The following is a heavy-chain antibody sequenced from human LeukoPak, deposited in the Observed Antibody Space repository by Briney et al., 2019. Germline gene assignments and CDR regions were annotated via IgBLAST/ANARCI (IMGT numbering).Heavy chain of an antibody. CDR1: GFTFDDYA. Sequence: PGRSLRLSCAASGFTFDDYAMHWVRQAPGKGLEWVSGISWNSGSIGYADSVKGRFTISRDNAKNSLYLQMNSLRAEDTAVYYCASRGPLSGAWYFWGQGTLVTVSS. V-gene: IGHV3-9*01. CDR3: ASRGPLSGAWYF. J-gene: IGHJ4*02. CDR2: ISWNSGSI. D-gene: IGHD6-19*01.